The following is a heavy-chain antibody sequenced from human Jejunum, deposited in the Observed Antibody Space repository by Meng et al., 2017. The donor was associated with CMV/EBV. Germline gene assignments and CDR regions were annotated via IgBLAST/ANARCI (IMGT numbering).Heavy chain of an antibody. CDR1: GFTFGDYP. Sequence: ASGFTFGDYPMSWVRQAPGKGLEWVGFIRSKAYSGTTEYAASVKGRFTISRDDSKSIAYLLMNSLKTEDTAVYYCVQGYSYYFDYWGQGTLVTVSS. V-gene: IGHV3-49*04. CDR3: VQGYSYYFDY. D-gene: IGHD2-15*01. CDR2: IRSKAYSGTT. J-gene: IGHJ4*02.